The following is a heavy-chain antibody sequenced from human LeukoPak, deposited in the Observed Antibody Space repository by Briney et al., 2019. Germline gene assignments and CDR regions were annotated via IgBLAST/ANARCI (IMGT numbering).Heavy chain of an antibody. CDR2: VYYSGSS. CDR1: GVSISNYY. D-gene: IGHD6-19*01. CDR3: ARASGAVAGTGEIDY. Sequence: PSETLSLTCTVSGVSISNYYWSWIRQPPGKGLEWIGYVYYSGSSNYSPSLKSRVTMSVDTSKNLFSLKLSSVTAADTAVYYCARASGAVAGTGEIDYWGQGTLVTVSS. V-gene: IGHV4-59*08. J-gene: IGHJ4*02.